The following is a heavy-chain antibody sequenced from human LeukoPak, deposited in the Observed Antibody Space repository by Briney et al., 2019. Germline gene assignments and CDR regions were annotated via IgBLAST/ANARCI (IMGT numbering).Heavy chain of an antibody. J-gene: IGHJ4*02. CDR1: GFTFSHYS. Sequence: GGSLRLSCAASGFTFSHYSMTWVRQAPGKGLEGVSSISGSDTSTYYADSVKGRFTISRDNSKNTLELQMDSLRAEDTAVYYCTKARSASSSSCYNYWGQGILVTVSS. CDR2: ISGSDTST. CDR3: TKARSASSSSCYNY. D-gene: IGHD2-2*02. V-gene: IGHV3-23*01.